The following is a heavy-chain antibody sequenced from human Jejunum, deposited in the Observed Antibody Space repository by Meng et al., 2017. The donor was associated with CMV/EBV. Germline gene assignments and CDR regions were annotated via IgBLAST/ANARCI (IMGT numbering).Heavy chain of an antibody. V-gene: IGHV1-8*03. Sequence: SGYTFTNYGVSWVRQATGHGLEWMGWMNPNSGNTGYAQKFQGRVTITRNSSISTAYMELSGLTFDDTAIYYCARDLSGTYVGGWFDPWGQGTLVTVSS. CDR1: GYTFTNYG. J-gene: IGHJ5*02. CDR3: ARDLSGTYVGGWFDP. D-gene: IGHD1-26*01. CDR2: MNPNSGNT.